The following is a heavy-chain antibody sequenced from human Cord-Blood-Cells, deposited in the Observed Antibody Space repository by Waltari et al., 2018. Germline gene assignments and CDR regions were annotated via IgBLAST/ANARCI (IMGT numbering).Heavy chain of an antibody. CDR2: IWYDGSNK. CDR3: ARDLLYW. D-gene: IGHD2-8*02. V-gene: IGHV3-33*01. CDR1: GFTFSSYG. J-gene: IGHJ4*02. Sequence: QVQLVESGGGVVQPGRSLRLSCAASGFTFSSYGMHWVRQAPGKGLEWVAVIWYDGSNKCYADSVKGRFTISRDNSKNTLYLQMNSLRAEDTAVYYCARDLLYWWGQGTLVTVSS.